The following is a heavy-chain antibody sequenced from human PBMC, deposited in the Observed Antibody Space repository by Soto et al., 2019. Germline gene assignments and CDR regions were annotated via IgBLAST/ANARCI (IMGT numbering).Heavy chain of an antibody. V-gene: IGHV1-69*13. D-gene: IGHD2-2*01. CDR2: IIPIFGTA. CDR1: GGTFSSYA. J-gene: IGHJ6*02. CDR3: ARFQSPIVPGQKLYYYYYYGMDV. Sequence: ASVKVSCKASGGTFSSYAISWVRQAPGQGLEWMGGIIPIFGTANYAQKFQGRVTITADESTSTAYMELSSLRSEDTAVYYCARFQSPIVPGQKLYYYYYYGMDVWGQGTTVTVSS.